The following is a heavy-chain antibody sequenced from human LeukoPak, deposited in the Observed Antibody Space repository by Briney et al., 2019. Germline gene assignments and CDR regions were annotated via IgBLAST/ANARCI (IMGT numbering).Heavy chain of an antibody. CDR3: ARADGYNYKTQGY. J-gene: IGHJ4*02. Sequence: GGSLRLSCAASGFNFSDYTMTWVRQAPGKGLEWVSSVSGKSDYIYYADSVKGRFTIARDNAKNSIYLQMNSLRSEDTAVYFCARADGYNYKTQGYWGQGTLVTVSS. D-gene: IGHD5-24*01. CDR2: VSGKSDYI. V-gene: IGHV3-21*01. CDR1: GFNFSDYT.